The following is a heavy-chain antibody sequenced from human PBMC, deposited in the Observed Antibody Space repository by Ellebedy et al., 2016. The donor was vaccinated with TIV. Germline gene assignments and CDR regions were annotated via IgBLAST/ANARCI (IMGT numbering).Heavy chain of an antibody. CDR2: ISAGGGAT. CDR3: AKVGRRYYESSGDP. D-gene: IGHD3-22*01. CDR1: GFTFSNYV. V-gene: IGHV3-23*01. Sequence: PGGSLRLSCAASGFTFSNYVMSWVRQAPGKGLEWVSTISAGGGATYYADSVKGRFNISRDNSENTLYQQMNSLRAEDTAVYYCAKVGRRYYESSGDPWGQGSLVTVSS. J-gene: IGHJ5*02.